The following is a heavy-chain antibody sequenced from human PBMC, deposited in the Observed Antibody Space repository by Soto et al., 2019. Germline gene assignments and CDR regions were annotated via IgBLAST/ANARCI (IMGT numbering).Heavy chain of an antibody. CDR2: IYYSGST. D-gene: IGHD1-26*01. CDR1: GGSISSSSYY. Sequence: SETLSLTCTVSGGSISSSSYYWGWIRQPPGKGLEWIGSIYYSGSTYYNPSLKSRVPISVDTSKNQFSLKLSSVTAADTAVYYCARELLGATGNWFDPWGQGTLVTVSS. CDR3: ARELLGATGNWFDP. V-gene: IGHV4-39*02. J-gene: IGHJ5*02.